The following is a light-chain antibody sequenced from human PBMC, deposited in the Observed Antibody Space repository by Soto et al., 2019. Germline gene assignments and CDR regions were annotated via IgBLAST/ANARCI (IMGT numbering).Light chain of an antibody. CDR2: DVS. V-gene: IGKV1-5*01. CDR3: QQYDSYPWT. J-gene: IGKJ1*01. Sequence: DIPMTQSPATLSASVGDRVTITCRASQSFSTWLAWYQQKPGEAPKLLIYDVSSLQSGVPSRFSGSGSGTEFTLTISSLQPDDFATYYCQQYDSYPWTFGQGTKVEIK. CDR1: QSFSTW.